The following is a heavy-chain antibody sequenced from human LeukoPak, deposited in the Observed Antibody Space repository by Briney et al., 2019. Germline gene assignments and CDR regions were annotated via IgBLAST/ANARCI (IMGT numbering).Heavy chain of an antibody. CDR3: ARGIGVAGADRFDY. Sequence: GASVKVSCKASGYTFTGYYMHWERQAPGQGLEWMGWINPNSGGTNYAQKFQGRVTMTRDTSISTAYMELSRLRSDDTAVYYCARGIGVAGADRFDYWGQGTLVTVSS. CDR1: GYTFTGYY. J-gene: IGHJ4*02. D-gene: IGHD2-21*01. CDR2: INPNSGGT. V-gene: IGHV1-2*02.